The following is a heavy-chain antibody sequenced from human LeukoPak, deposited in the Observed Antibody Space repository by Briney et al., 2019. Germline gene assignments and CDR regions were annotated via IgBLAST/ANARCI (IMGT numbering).Heavy chain of an antibody. J-gene: IGHJ3*02. CDR3: ARYNGALDAFDI. D-gene: IGHD1-1*01. CDR2: IGTNGRST. V-gene: IGHV3-64*04. CDR1: GFTFSSYA. Sequence: GGSLRLSCSASGFTFSSYAMHWVRQAPGKGLEYVSAIGTNGRSTYYADSVKGRFTISRDNSKNTLYLQMYSLTAEDTAVYYCARYNGALDAFDIWGQGTRVTVSS.